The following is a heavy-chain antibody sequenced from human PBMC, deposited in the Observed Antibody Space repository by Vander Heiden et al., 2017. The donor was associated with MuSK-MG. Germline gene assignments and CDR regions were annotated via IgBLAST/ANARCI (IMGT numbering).Heavy chain of an antibody. CDR3: ARAPTRIAVAASFDP. V-gene: IGHV4-61*01. Sequence: QVQLQESGPGLVKPSETLSLTCTVSGGSVSSGSYYWSWIRQPPGKGLEWIGYIYYSGSTNYNPSLKSRVTISVDTSKNQFSLKLSSVTAADTAVYYCARAPTRIAVAASFDPWGQGTLVTVSS. J-gene: IGHJ5*02. CDR1: GGSVSSGSYY. CDR2: IYYSGST. D-gene: IGHD6-19*01.